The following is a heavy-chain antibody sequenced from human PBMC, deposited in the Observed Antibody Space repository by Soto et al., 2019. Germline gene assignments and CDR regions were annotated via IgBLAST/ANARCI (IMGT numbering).Heavy chain of an antibody. CDR1: GFTFSSYG. Sequence: GGFLRLSCAASGFTFSSYGMHWVRQAPGKGLEWVAVIWYDGSNKYYADSVKGRFTISRDNSKNTLYLQMNSLRAEDTAVYYCAXAGLYSSSTADAFDIWGQGTMVTVSS. CDR3: AXAGLYSSSTADAFDI. J-gene: IGHJ3*02. V-gene: IGHV3-33*01. D-gene: IGHD6-6*01. CDR2: IWYDGSNK.